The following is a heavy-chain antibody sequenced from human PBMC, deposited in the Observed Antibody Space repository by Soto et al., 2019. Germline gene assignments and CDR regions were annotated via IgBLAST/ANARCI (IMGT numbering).Heavy chain of an antibody. J-gene: IGHJ4*02. Sequence: GGSLKLSCEAPELTFGSYGMPWVRKAPGKGLEWVAVIWYDGSNKYYADSVKGRFTISRDNSKNTLYLQMNSLRAEDTAVYYCAREWIRQLDYWGQGTLVTVSS. CDR2: IWYDGSNK. V-gene: IGHV3-33*01. CDR1: ELTFGSYG. D-gene: IGHD2-2*03. CDR3: AREWIRQLDY.